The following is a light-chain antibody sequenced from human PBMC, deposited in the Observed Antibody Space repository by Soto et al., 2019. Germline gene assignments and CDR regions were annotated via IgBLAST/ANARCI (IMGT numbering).Light chain of an antibody. CDR2: HAS. V-gene: IGKV1-5*01. Sequence: DIQMTQSPSTLSASIGDRVTITCRAGQTINNWLAWYQQKPGKAPNLLIYHASNLETGVPSRFSGSAFGTEFTLTISSLQPDDFATYYCQHYNSYPWTFGQGTKV. CDR3: QHYNSYPWT. CDR1: QTINNW. J-gene: IGKJ1*01.